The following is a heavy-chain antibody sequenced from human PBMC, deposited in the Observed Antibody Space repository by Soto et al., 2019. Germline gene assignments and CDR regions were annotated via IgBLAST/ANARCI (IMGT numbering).Heavy chain of an antibody. V-gene: IGHV1-18*01. CDR2: ISAYNGNT. J-gene: IGHJ6*03. CDR3: ARCRNMYDFWSGYFLYYYYMDV. CDR1: GYTFTSYG. D-gene: IGHD3-3*01. Sequence: ASVKVSCKASGYTFTSYGISWVRRAPGQGLEWMGWISAYNGNTNYAQKLQGRVTMTTDTSTSTAYMELRSLRSDDTAVYYCARCRNMYDFWSGYFLYYYYMDVWGKGTTVTVSS.